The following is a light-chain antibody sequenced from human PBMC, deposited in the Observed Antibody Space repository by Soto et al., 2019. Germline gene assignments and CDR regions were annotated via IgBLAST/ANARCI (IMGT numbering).Light chain of an antibody. CDR2: DGF. J-gene: IGKJ4*01. CDR1: QDIGRS. Sequence: DIRMTQSPSSLSASVGDRVTITCRASQDIGRSFAWFQQKPGKAPKSLVYDGFIFQSGVPSRFSVSGSGTDFTLTISGLQHEDFATYYCQQYQDYPYTFGGGTKVEIK. V-gene: IGKV1-16*01. CDR3: QQYQDYPYT.